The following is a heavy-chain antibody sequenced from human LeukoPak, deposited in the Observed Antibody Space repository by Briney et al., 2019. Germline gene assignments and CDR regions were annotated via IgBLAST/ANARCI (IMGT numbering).Heavy chain of an antibody. Sequence: GGSLRLSCVHSVFTFCDSYVSWVRRGPGEGLGWVSHICGSSSYVDYADSVKGRFTISRDNAKNSLHLQMKSLRAEDTAVYYCARDLRYGGNSRPVLAWDYWGQGTLVTVSS. CDR2: ICGSSSYV. V-gene: IGHV3-11*05. J-gene: IGHJ4*02. CDR3: ARDLRYGGNSRPVLAWDY. D-gene: IGHD4-23*01. CDR1: VFTFCDSY.